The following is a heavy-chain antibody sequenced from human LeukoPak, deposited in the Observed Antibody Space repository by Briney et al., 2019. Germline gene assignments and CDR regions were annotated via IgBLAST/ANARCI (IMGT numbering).Heavy chain of an antibody. V-gene: IGHV3-23*01. CDR3: AKATYYYDSYGYNGVFDY. CDR1: GFTITSYA. CDR2: VSGSADNT. D-gene: IGHD3-22*01. Sequence: GGSLRLSCAASGFTITSYAMSWVRQAPGKGLEWVSAVSGSADNTYYADSVRGRFTISRDNSQNTLYLQMNSLRAEDAAVDYCAKATYYYDSYGYNGVFDYWGQGTLVTLSS. J-gene: IGHJ4*02.